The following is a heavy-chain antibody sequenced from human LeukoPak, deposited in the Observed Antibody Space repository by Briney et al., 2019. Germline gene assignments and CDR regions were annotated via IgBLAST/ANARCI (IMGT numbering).Heavy chain of an antibody. Sequence: GGSLRLSCAASGFTFSSYSMNWVRQAPGKVLEWVSYISSSSGAIYYADSMKGRSTISRDNAKNSLYLQMNSLRAEDTAVYYCARGPVAALHFDYWGQGTLVTVSS. J-gene: IGHJ4*02. V-gene: IGHV3-48*01. D-gene: IGHD6-19*01. CDR1: GFTFSSYS. CDR3: ARGPVAALHFDY. CDR2: ISSSSGAI.